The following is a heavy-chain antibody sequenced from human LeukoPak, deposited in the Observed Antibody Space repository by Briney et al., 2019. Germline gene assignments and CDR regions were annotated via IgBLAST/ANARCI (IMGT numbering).Heavy chain of an antibody. Sequence: PSETLSLTCSVSGGSISSYYWSWIRQPPGKGLEWIGYIYNSGSTNYNPSLKSRVTISVDRSKKQFSLKVSSVTAADTAVYYCARASFGDPGYMDVWGKGTTVTISS. V-gene: IGHV4-59*01. CDR2: IYNSGST. J-gene: IGHJ6*03. CDR1: GGSISSYY. D-gene: IGHD2/OR15-2a*01. CDR3: ARASFGDPGYMDV.